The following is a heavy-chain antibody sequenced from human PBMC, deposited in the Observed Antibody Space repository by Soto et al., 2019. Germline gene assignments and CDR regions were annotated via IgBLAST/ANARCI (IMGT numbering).Heavy chain of an antibody. CDR1: GGSITTSTYY. CDR2: IYYSGSP. Sequence: QLQLQESGPGLVKPSETLSLTCTVSGGSITTSTYYWDWIRQPPGKGLEWIGSIYYSGSPYNNPSLTSRVTISVDTSRPQVSLKRTSVTASDTAVYYCARHFYGGTCKCRSWFDSWGEGALVTVCS. CDR3: ARHFYGGTCKCRSWFDS. J-gene: IGHJ5*01. D-gene: IGHD3-10*01. V-gene: IGHV4-39*01.